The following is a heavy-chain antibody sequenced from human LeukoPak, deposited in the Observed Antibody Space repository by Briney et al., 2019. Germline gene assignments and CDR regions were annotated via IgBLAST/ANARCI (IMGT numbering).Heavy chain of an antibody. CDR3: AREKNPSYYYDSSGLLPGNI. CDR2: IRYDGNKE. V-gene: IGHV3-30*02. Sequence: GGSLRLSCVASGFSFDRYSMHWVRQAPGKGLEWVAFIRYDGNKEDYGDSVKGRFTISRDNSKNTLYLQMNSLRAEDTAVYYCAREKNPSYYYDSSGLLPGNIWGQGTMVTVSS. J-gene: IGHJ3*02. D-gene: IGHD3-22*01. CDR1: GFSFDRYS.